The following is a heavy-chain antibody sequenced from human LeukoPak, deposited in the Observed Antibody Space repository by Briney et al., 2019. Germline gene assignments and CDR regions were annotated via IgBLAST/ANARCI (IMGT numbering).Heavy chain of an antibody. J-gene: IGHJ5*02. CDR2: THYDGRNI. Sequence: GGSLRLSCAMSGFTLTSTGMHWVRQAPGKGLEWVAFTHYDGRNILYADSVKGRFSISTDNSKNMVYLQMSSLRAEDTAVYYCAKVTMGDVWFDPWGQRTLVTVSS. CDR1: GFTLTSTG. D-gene: IGHD3-16*01. V-gene: IGHV3-30*02. CDR3: AKVTMGDVWFDP.